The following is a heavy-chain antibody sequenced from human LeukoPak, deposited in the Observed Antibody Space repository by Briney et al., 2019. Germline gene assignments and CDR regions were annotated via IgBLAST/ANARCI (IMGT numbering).Heavy chain of an antibody. V-gene: IGHV1-69*05. CDR3: ARDRGNDFWSGYSFDY. J-gene: IGHJ4*02. CDR2: IIPIFGTA. D-gene: IGHD3-3*01. Sequence: SVKVSCKASGGTFSSYAISWVRQAPGQGLEWMGGIIPIFGTANYAQKFQGRVTITTDESASTAYMELSSLRSEDTAVYYCARDRGNDFWSGYSFDYWGQGTLVTVSS. CDR1: GGTFSSYA.